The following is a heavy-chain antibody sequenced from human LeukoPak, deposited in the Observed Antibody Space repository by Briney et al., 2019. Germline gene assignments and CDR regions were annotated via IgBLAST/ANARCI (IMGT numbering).Heavy chain of an antibody. D-gene: IGHD3-22*01. J-gene: IGHJ4*02. Sequence: SETLSLTCTVPGDSINSLDLWSWVRQPPGKGLEWIGEMYLSGTTRSNPSVKSRVTISIDKSKNQFFLNLSSVTAADTAVYYCAGLVGRYSSGLYYYYFDYWGQGTLVTVSS. CDR1: GDSINSLDL. CDR3: AGLVGRYSSGLYYYYFDY. CDR2: MYLSGTT. V-gene: IGHV4-4*02.